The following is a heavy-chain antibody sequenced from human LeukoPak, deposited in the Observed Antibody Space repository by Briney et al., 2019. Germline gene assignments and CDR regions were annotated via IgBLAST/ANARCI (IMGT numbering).Heavy chain of an antibody. CDR1: GGSITNYY. D-gene: IGHD2-2*02. V-gene: IGHV4-30-4*08. CDR2: IYYSGST. Sequence: SETLSLTCTVSGGSITNYYWSWIRQPPGKGLEWIGYIYYSGSTYYNPSLKSRVTISVDTSKNQFSLRLSSVTAADTAVYYCARSGGKYCSSTSCYTGSFDYWGQGTLVTVSS. CDR3: ARSGGKYCSSTSCYTGSFDY. J-gene: IGHJ4*02.